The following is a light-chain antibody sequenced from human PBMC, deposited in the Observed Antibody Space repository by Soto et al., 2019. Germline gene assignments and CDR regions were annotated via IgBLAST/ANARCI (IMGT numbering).Light chain of an antibody. V-gene: IGKV3-11*01. CDR2: DAS. J-gene: IGKJ5*01. Sequence: EIVLTQSPATLSLSPGERATLSCRASQSVSSYLAWYQQKPGQAPRLLIYDASNRATGIPARFSGSGSGTYFTLNISSLEPEDFSVYYCQQRSNWPPITYGHGTRLEIK. CDR3: QQRSNWPPIT. CDR1: QSVSSY.